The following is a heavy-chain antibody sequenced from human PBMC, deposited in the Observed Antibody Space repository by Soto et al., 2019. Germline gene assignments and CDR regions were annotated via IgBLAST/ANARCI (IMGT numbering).Heavy chain of an antibody. CDR2: IYPGDSDT. D-gene: IGHD3-22*01. CDR3: ARHQTYYYDSSGYYYAKSNYYYYGMDV. J-gene: IGHJ6*02. V-gene: IGHV5-51*01. Sequence: GESLKISCKGSGYSFTSYWIGWVRQMPGKGLEWMGIIYPGDSDTRYSPSFQGQVTISADKSISTAYLQWSSLKASDTAMYYCARHQTYYYDSSGYYYAKSNYYYYGMDVWGQGTTVTVS. CDR1: GYSFTSYW.